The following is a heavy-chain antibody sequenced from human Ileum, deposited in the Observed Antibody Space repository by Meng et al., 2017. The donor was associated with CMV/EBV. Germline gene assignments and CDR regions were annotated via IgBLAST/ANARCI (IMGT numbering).Heavy chain of an antibody. Sequence: FTFNSYYMNWVRQAPGKGLEWISYISSDEASIYYSDSVKGRFTISRDNAKNTLYLQMNSPRAEDTAMYYCATSRGAIWSLYFYFDYWGQGTVVTVSS. D-gene: IGHD3-3*01. CDR2: ISSDEASI. CDR1: FTFNSYY. CDR3: ATSRGAIWSLYFYFDY. J-gene: IGHJ4*02. V-gene: IGHV3-11*01.